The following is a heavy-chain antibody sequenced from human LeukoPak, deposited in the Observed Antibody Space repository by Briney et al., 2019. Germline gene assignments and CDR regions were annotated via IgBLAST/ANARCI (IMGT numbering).Heavy chain of an antibody. Sequence: SQTLSLTCAISGDSVSSNSAAWNWIRQSPSRGLEWLGRTYYRSKWYNDYAVSVKSRITINPDTSKNQFSLKLSSVTAADTAVYYCARESMAPRRVLRDYYSYYMDVWGKGTTVTVSS. D-gene: IGHD6-6*01. CDR2: TYYRSKWYN. V-gene: IGHV6-1*01. J-gene: IGHJ6*03. CDR3: ARESMAPRRVLRDYYSYYMDV. CDR1: GDSVSSNSAA.